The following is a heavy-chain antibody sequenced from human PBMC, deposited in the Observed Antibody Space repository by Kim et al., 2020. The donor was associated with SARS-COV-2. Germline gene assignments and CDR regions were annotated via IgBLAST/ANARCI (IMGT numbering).Heavy chain of an antibody. D-gene: IGHD2-15*01. CDR3: ARDVIRYCSGGSCYRYYYYNGMEV. J-gene: IGHJ6*02. Sequence: GGSLRLSCAASGFTFSSYSMNWVRQAPGKGLEWVSSISSSSSYIYYADSVKGRFTISRDNAKNSLYLQMNRLRAEDTAVYYCARDVIRYCSGGSCYRYYYYNGMEVWGQRATVTVSS. CDR1: GFTFSSYS. V-gene: IGHV3-21*01. CDR2: ISSSSSYI.